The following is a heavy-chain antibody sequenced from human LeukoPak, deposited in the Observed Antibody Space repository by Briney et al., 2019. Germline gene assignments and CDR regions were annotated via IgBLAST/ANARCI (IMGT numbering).Heavy chain of an antibody. CDR3: ASYGSGSYRFDL. D-gene: IGHD3-10*01. J-gene: IGHJ5*02. V-gene: IGHV4-31*03. Sequence: SETLSLTCTVSGGSISSGNYYWSWIRQHPGKGLEWIGYIHHSGSTYYNPSLKSRVIISVDTSKNQFSLKLNSVTAADTAVYYCASYGSGSYRFDLWGQGTLVTVSS. CDR1: GGSISSGNYY. CDR2: IHHSGST.